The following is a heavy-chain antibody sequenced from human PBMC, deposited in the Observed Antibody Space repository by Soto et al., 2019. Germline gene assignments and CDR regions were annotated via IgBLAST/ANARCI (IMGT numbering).Heavy chain of an antibody. Sequence: QVQLVESGGGVVQPGRSLRLSCAASRFTFSSYGMHWVRQAPGKGLEWVAVIWYDGSNKYYADSVKGRLTISRDNSKNTLYLQMNSLRAEDTAVYYCARDVRGADCYWGQGTLVTVSS. V-gene: IGHV3-33*01. CDR2: IWYDGSNK. CDR3: ARDVRGADCY. D-gene: IGHD2-21*02. J-gene: IGHJ4*02. CDR1: RFTFSSYG.